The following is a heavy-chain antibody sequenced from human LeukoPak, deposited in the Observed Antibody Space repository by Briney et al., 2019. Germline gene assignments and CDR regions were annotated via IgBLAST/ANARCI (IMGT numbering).Heavy chain of an antibody. Sequence: SETLSLTCAVSGYSIINNNYWGWIRQPPRKGLEWIGHIYHGGSTYYNPSLKRLVTISVDTSKNQFSVKLNSVPAADTAVYYCAGTSLTGILHDFDHWGQGTLVTVSS. D-gene: IGHD3-9*01. J-gene: IGHJ4*02. CDR2: IYHGGST. CDR1: GYSIINNNY. V-gene: IGHV4-38-2*01. CDR3: AGTSLTGILHDFDH.